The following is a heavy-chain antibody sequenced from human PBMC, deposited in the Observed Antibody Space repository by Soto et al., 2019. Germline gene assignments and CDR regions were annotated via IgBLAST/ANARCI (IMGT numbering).Heavy chain of an antibody. CDR3: ARDPNIVLVPAALRSYYYYYGMDA. CDR1: GLTFSSYG. V-gene: IGHV3-30*03. D-gene: IGHD2-2*01. J-gene: IGHJ6*02. CDR2: ISYDGRNK. Sequence: QPGGSLRLSCAASGLTFSSYGMHWVRQAPGRGLEWVAGISYDGRNKYYVDSVKGRFTISRDNSKNSLYLQMNSLRAEDTAVYYCARDPNIVLVPAALRSYYYYYGMDAWGQGTTVTVSS.